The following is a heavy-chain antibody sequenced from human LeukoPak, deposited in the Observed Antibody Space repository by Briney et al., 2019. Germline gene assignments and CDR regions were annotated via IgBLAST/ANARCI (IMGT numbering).Heavy chain of an antibody. CDR1: GGSISRYY. Sequence: SETLSLTCTVSGGSISRYYWSWIRQPPGKGLEWIGSIYDSASTNYTPSLKSRVTISVDTSKNQFSLNLTSVTAADTAVYYCVRGPVRYYFDYWGQGTLVTVSS. CDR2: IYDSAST. J-gene: IGHJ4*02. D-gene: IGHD3-9*01. CDR3: VRGPVRYYFDY. V-gene: IGHV4-59*01.